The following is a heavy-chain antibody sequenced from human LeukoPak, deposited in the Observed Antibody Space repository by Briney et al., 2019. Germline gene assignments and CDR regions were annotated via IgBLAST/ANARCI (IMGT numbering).Heavy chain of an antibody. CDR2: INPSGGST. J-gene: IGHJ6*02. D-gene: IGHD3-3*01. CDR3: ARDVGITIFGVDYYYGMDV. Sequence: ASVKVSCKASGYTFTSYYMRWVRQAPGQGLEWMGIINPSGGSTSYAQKFQGRVTMTRDTSTSTVYMELSSLRSEDTAVYYCARDVGITIFGVDYYYGMDVWGQGTTVTVSS. CDR1: GYTFTSYY. V-gene: IGHV1-46*01.